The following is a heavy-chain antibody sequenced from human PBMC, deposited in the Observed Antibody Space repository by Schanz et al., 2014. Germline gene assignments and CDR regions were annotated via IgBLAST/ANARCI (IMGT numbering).Heavy chain of an antibody. D-gene: IGHD3-16*01. J-gene: IGHJ3*01. CDR3: ARDAPDDLNAFDV. CDR1: GFNFGFEW. CDR2: ITAAHDGTIA. Sequence: EMQLVESGGGLVQPGGSLRLSCAASGFNFGFEWMHWARQRPGKGLEWVSRITAAHDGTIADYADSVKGRFTVSRDDARNTLYLQMDSLRVEDTAVYFCARDAPDDLNAFDVWGRGTLVTVSS. V-gene: IGHV3-74*01.